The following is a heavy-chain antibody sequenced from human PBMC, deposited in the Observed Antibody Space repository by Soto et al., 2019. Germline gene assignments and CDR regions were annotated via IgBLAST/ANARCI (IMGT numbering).Heavy chain of an antibody. V-gene: IGHV4-39*01. CDR3: ARSAVAGIDY. J-gene: IGHJ4*02. CDR2: IYYSGST. D-gene: IGHD6-19*01. CDR1: GGSISSSSYY. Sequence: QLQLQESGPGLVKPSETLSLTCTVSGGSISSSSYYWGWIHQPPGKGLEWIGSIYYSGSTYYNPSLKSRVTISVDTSKNQFSLKLSSVTAADTAVYYCARSAVAGIDYWGQGTLVTVSS.